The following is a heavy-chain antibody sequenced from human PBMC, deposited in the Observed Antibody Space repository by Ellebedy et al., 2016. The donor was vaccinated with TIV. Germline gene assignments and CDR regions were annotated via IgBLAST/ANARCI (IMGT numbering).Heavy chain of an antibody. CDR1: GFTFSSYE. J-gene: IGHJ5*02. Sequence: PGGSLRLSCAVSGFTFSSYEMNWVRQAPGKGLEWVSYISGSASVTAYADSVKVRFTISSDNARTSLYLQMNSLRVDDTAMYYCARSYGARTSGPWGQGTLVTVSS. CDR3: ARSYGARTSGP. D-gene: IGHD3-16*01. V-gene: IGHV3-48*03. CDR2: ISGSASVT.